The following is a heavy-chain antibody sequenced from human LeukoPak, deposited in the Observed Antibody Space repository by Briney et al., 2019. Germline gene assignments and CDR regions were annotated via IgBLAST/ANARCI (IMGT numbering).Heavy chain of an antibody. CDR2: IYYSGST. V-gene: IGHV4-59*12. CDR1: GGSISSYY. Sequence: SETLSLTCTVSGGSISSYYWSWIRQPPGKGLEWIGYIYYSGSTNYNPSLKSRVTISLDTSKNQFSLKVGSMTAADTAVYYCARAGGYGLIDYWGQGTMVTVSS. CDR3: ARAGGYGLIDY. D-gene: IGHD5-18*01. J-gene: IGHJ4*02.